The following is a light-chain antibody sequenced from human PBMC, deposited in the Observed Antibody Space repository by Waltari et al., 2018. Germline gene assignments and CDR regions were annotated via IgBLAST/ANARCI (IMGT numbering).Light chain of an antibody. J-gene: IGLJ3*02. V-gene: IGLV2-23*02. Sequence: QSPLTPPASASAIPGQAITIPCPGTRSALQPHNIPTCYPQRPGQAPKLIIFEVTQRPSGISVRFSGSRSRPTASRTISGLQAEDEADYYCCSYAGRATFAWVFGGGTKLTVL. CDR1: RSALQPHNI. CDR2: EVT. CDR3: CSYAGRATFAWV.